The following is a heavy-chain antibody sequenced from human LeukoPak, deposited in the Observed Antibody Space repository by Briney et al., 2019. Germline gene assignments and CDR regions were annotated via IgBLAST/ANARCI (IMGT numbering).Heavy chain of an antibody. Sequence: GGSLTLSCAVSGFTFSDYWMSWVRQAQGKGLERVANMNQDGRAKVYVDSVKGGFTISRDNARTSLYLQMSTLKPEDTAVYYCATYTHWVAGDVWGQGTTVTVSS. V-gene: IGHV3-7*01. CDR3: ATYTHWVAGDV. D-gene: IGHD3-16*01. J-gene: IGHJ6*02. CDR2: MNQDGRAK. CDR1: GFTFSDYW.